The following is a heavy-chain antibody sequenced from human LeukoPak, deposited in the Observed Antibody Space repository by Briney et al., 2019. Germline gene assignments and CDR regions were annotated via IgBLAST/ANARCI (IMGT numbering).Heavy chain of an antibody. V-gene: IGHV3-30*03. CDR2: ISYDGSNK. Sequence: GGSLRLSCAASEFTFSTYGMSWVRQAPGKGLEWVAVISYDGSNKYYADSVKGRLTISRDNAKNSLYLQMNSLRAEDTAVYYCARAHYVRGDLHTWGQGTLVTVSS. J-gene: IGHJ5*02. D-gene: IGHD3-16*01. CDR3: ARAHYVRGDLHT. CDR1: EFTFSTYG.